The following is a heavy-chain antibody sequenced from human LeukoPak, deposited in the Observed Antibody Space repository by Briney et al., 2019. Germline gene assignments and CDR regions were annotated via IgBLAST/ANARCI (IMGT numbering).Heavy chain of an antibody. D-gene: IGHD3-22*01. CDR1: GGTFTSYA. J-gene: IGHJ4*02. CDR3: ARDTFDSSGTDY. CDR2: IIPIFGTA. Sequence: SVKVSCKASGGTFTSYAISWVRQAPGQGLEWMGGIIPIFGTANYAQKFQGRVTITADGSTSTAYMELSSLRTEDTAVYYCARDTFDSSGTDYWGQGTLVSVSS. V-gene: IGHV1-69*13.